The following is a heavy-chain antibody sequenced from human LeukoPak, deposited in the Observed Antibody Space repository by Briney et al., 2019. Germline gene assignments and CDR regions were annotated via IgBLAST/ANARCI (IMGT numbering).Heavy chain of an antibody. D-gene: IGHD3-10*01. CDR3: AAPYYYGSGSLLNYYYGMDV. CDR1: GFIFSDYY. J-gene: IGHJ6*04. V-gene: IGHV3-11*06. CDR2: ISSTSSDT. Sequence: GGSLRLSCAASGFIFSDYYMSWIRQTPGRGREWLSYISSTSSDTNYADSVKGRFTISRDNAKQSLFLQMNSLRAEDTGVYYCAAPYYYGSGSLLNYYYGMDVWGKGTTVTVSS.